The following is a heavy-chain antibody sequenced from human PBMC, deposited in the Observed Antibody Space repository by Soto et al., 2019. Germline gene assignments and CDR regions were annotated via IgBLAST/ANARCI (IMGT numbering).Heavy chain of an antibody. V-gene: IGHV1-69*02. D-gene: IGHD2-15*01. Sequence: ASVKVSCKASGGTFSSYTISWVRQAPGQGLEWMGRIIPILGIANYAQKFQGRVTITADKSTSTAYMELSSLRSEDTAVYYCARGPIYCSGGSCYSGNYYYYMDVWGKGTTVTVSS. CDR3: ARGPIYCSGGSCYSGNYYYYMDV. CDR2: IIPILGIA. CDR1: GGTFSSYT. J-gene: IGHJ6*03.